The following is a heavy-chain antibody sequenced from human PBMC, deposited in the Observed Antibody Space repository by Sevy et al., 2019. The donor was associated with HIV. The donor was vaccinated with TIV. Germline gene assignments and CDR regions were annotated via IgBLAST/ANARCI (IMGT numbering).Heavy chain of an antibody. CDR1: GGSISSGDYY. CDR2: IYYSGSP. J-gene: IGHJ5*02. Sequence: SETLSLTCTVSGGSISSGDYYWSWIRQPPGKGLEWIGYIYYSGSPYYNPSLKSRVTISVDTSKNQFSLKLSSVTAADTAVYYCARGIDVGWFDPWGQGTLVTVSS. D-gene: IGHD1-26*01. CDR3: ARGIDVGWFDP. V-gene: IGHV4-30-4*01.